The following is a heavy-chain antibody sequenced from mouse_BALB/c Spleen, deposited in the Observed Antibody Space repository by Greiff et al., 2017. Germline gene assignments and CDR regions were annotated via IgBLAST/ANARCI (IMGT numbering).Heavy chain of an antibody. D-gene: IGHD1-1*01. CDR2: IHYSGST. Sequence: EVQLQQSGPDLVKPSQSLSLTCTVTGYSITSGYSWHWIRQFPGNKLEWMGHIHYSGSTNYNPSLKSRISITRDTSKNQFFLQLNSVTTEDTATYYCASLYYGSSYWYFDVWGAGTTVTVSS. V-gene: IGHV3-1*02. CDR1: GYSITSGYS. CDR3: ASLYYGSSYWYFDV. J-gene: IGHJ1*01.